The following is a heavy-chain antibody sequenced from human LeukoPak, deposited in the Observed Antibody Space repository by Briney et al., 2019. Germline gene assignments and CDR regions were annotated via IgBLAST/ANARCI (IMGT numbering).Heavy chain of an antibody. CDR3: ANSWTAYFRGVNY. Sequence: QAGGSLRLSCAASGFTFSNYGMHWVRQAPGKGLEWVAVISYDGTNKYYADSVKGRFTISRDDSKNTLYLQMKSLRAEDTAVYYCANSWTAYFRGVNYWGQGTLVTVSS. D-gene: IGHD3/OR15-3a*01. CDR2: ISYDGTNK. J-gene: IGHJ4*02. CDR1: GFTFSNYG. V-gene: IGHV3-30*18.